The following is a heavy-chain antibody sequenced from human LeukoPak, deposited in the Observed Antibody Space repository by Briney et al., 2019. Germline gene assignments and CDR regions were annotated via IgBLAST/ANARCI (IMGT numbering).Heavy chain of an antibody. J-gene: IGHJ4*02. CDR1: GGSISSGSYY. CDR2: IYYSGST. Sequence: PSETLSLTCTVSGGSISSGSYYWSWIRQPPGKGLEWIGYIYYSGSTNYNPSLKSRVTISVDTSKNQFSLKLSSVTAADTAVYYCARARIAAGDFDYWGQGTLVTVSS. V-gene: IGHV4-61*01. D-gene: IGHD6-13*01. CDR3: ARARIAAGDFDY.